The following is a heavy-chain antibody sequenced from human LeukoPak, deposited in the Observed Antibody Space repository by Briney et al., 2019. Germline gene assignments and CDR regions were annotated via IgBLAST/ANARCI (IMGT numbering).Heavy chain of an antibody. CDR1: GGTFSSYA. D-gene: IGHD6-19*01. V-gene: IGHV1-8*03. Sequence: ASVKVSCKASGGTFSSYAISWVRQATGQGLEWMGWMTPNNGKTGYAQKFQGRVIFTRNTSTSTAYMELNSLRSEDTAVYYCARASGTSGWRYWGQGTLVTVSS. J-gene: IGHJ4*02. CDR3: ARASGTSGWRY. CDR2: MTPNNGKT.